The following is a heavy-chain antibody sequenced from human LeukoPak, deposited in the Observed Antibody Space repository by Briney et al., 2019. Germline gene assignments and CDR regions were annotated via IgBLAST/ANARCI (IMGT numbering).Heavy chain of an antibody. Sequence: GASVKVSCKASGYTFTSYGISWVRQAPGQGLEWMGWISAYNGNTNYAQKLQGRVTMTTDTSTSTAYMELRSLRSDDTAVYYCARASYYDSSGYYVSHPFDYWGQGTLATVSS. J-gene: IGHJ4*02. CDR2: ISAYNGNT. D-gene: IGHD3-22*01. CDR1: GYTFTSYG. CDR3: ARASYYDSSGYYVSHPFDY. V-gene: IGHV1-18*01.